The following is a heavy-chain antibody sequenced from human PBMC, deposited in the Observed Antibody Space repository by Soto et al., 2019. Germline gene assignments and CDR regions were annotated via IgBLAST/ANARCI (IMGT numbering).Heavy chain of an antibody. D-gene: IGHD1-26*01. CDR3: ARADSGGFGSSYYYGMDV. J-gene: IGHJ6*02. V-gene: IGHV4-59*02. Sequence: PSETLSLTCTVSGASVSDYYWTWIRQPEGKGLEWIGNIHNGGTANYNPSLRRRVTISVDTSKNQFPLSLRSVTAADTAVYYCARADSGGFGSSYYYGMDVWGQGTTVTVSS. CDR1: GASVSDYY. CDR2: IHNGGTA.